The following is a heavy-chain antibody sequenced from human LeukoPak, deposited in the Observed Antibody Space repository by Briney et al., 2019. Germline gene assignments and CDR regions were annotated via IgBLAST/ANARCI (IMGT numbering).Heavy chain of an antibody. CDR3: VRDPKSAVAADWFDP. D-gene: IGHD6-19*01. CDR2: IYYNGRT. J-gene: IGHJ5*02. Sequence: SETLSLTCTVSGDSISSSTYYWGWIRQPPGKGLEWIGSIYYNGRTYYSPSLRSRVTISIDTSNQFSLRLDSMTAADTAVYYCVRDPKSAVAADWFDPWGQGTLVTVSS. CDR1: GDSISSSTYY. V-gene: IGHV4-39*07.